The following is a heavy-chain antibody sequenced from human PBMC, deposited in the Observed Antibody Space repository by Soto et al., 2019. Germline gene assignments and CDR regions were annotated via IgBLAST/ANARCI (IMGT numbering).Heavy chain of an antibody. CDR3: AKDLSSITIFGVVIMGGMDV. CDR2: ISYDGSNK. Sequence: GGSLRLSCAASGFTFSSYGMHWVRQAPGKGLEWVAVISYDGSNKYYADSVKGRFTISRDNSKNTLYLQMNSLRAEDTAVYYYAKDLSSITIFGVVIMGGMDVWGQGTTVTVSS. J-gene: IGHJ6*02. CDR1: GFTFSSYG. V-gene: IGHV3-30*18. D-gene: IGHD3-3*01.